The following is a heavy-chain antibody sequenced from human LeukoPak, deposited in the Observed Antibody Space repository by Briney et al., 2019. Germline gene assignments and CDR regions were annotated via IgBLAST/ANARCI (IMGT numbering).Heavy chain of an antibody. V-gene: IGHV4-34*01. J-gene: IGHJ3*02. CDR2: INHSGST. CDR1: GGSFSGYY. CDR3: ARPGNTYGYLRSPFDI. Sequence: PSETLSLTCAVYGGSFSGYYWSWIRQPPGKGLEWIGEINHSGSTNYNPSLKSRVTISVDTSKNQFSLKLSSVTAADTAVYYCARPGNTYGYLRSPFDIWGQGTMVTVSS. D-gene: IGHD5-18*01.